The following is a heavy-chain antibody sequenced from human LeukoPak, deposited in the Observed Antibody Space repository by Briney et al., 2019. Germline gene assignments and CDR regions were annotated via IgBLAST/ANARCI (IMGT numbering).Heavy chain of an antibody. CDR2: ISGSGGST. J-gene: IGHJ3*02. D-gene: IGHD2-2*02. CDR1: GFIFSSYA. Sequence: PGGSLRLSCAASGFIFSSYAMSWVRQAPGKGLEWVSAISGSGGSTYYADSVKGRFTISRDNSKNTLYLQMNSLRAEDTAVYYCAKQIGYCSSTSCYSDAFDIWGQGTMVTVSS. CDR3: AKQIGYCSSTSCYSDAFDI. V-gene: IGHV3-23*01.